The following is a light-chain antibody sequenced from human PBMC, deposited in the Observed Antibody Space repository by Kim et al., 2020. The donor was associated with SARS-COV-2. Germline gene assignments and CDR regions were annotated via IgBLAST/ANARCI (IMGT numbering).Light chain of an antibody. CDR1: SGSIDDNY. CDR3: QSYNRSNVV. CDR2: EDD. Sequence: NFMLAQPHSVSESPGKTITTSCTRSSGSIDDNYVQWYQQRPGGVPIIVIYEDDQRPSGVSDRFSGSIDNSSNSASLTISGLKTEDEADYYCQSYNRSNVVFGGGTQLTVL. J-gene: IGLJ2*01. V-gene: IGLV6-57*04.